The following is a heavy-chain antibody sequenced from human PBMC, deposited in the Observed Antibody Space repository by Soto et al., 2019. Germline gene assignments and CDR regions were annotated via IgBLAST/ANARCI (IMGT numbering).Heavy chain of an antibody. CDR1: GYSFTSYW. CDR3: AREGDYYDSSGLYGMDV. CDR2: IYPGDSDT. V-gene: IGHV5-51*01. D-gene: IGHD3-22*01. J-gene: IGHJ6*02. Sequence: GESLKISCKGSGYSFTSYWIGWVRQMTGKGLEWMGIIYPGDSDTRYSPSFQGQVTISADKSISTAYLQWSSLKASDTAMYYCAREGDYYDSSGLYGMDVWGQGTTVTLSS.